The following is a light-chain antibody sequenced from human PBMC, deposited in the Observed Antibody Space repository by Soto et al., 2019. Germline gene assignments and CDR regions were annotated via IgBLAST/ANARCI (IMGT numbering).Light chain of an antibody. J-gene: IGKJ5*01. V-gene: IGKV3D-20*02. CDR3: QQRSEWPIT. CDR2: DAS. Sequence: DIVLTQSPAYLSLSPGERATLSCMASQSVSSSYLAWYQQKPGQAPRLFIYDASNRATGIPGRFSASWSGTDCTLTISSLEPGDVAVYYCQQRSEWPITFGQGTRLEIK. CDR1: QSVSSSY.